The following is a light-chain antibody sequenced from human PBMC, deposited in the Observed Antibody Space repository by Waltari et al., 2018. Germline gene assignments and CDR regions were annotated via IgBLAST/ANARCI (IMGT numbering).Light chain of an antibody. V-gene: IGKV1-5*03. J-gene: IGKJ1*01. Sequence: DVQMTQFPSTLSASVGDRVTITCRASQKIDRWLAWYQQKPGKAPKLLMYKASSLESGVPSRFSGSGSGTEFTLTISSLQPDDFATYYCQQYNSFSWTFGQGTKVDIK. CDR1: QKIDRW. CDR2: KAS. CDR3: QQYNSFSWT.